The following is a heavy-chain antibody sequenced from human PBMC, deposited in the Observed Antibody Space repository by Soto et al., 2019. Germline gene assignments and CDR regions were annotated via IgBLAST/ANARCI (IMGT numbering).Heavy chain of an antibody. CDR1: GFTFNIYG. D-gene: IGHD2-2*01. CDR3: AKDPALGYCSSTSCPPAT. CDR2: ISYDGSNQ. Sequence: GGSLRLSCAASGFTFNIYGMHWVRQAPDKGLEWVALISYDGSNQYYADSVKGRFTISRDNSKNTLYLQMNSLRAEDTAVYYCAKDPALGYCSSTSCPPATWGQGTLVTVSS. J-gene: IGHJ5*02. V-gene: IGHV3-30*18.